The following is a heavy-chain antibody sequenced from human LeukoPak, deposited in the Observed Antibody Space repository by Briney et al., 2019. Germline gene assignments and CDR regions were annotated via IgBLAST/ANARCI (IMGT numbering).Heavy chain of an antibody. CDR1: GGSISSSSYY. D-gene: IGHD2-15*01. Sequence: SETLSLTCTVSGGSISSSSYYWGWIRPPPGKELEWIGSIYYSGSTYYNPSLKSRVTISVDKNQFSLKLSSVTAADTAVYYCARLGYCSGGNCFRYYFDYWGQGILVTVSS. V-gene: IGHV4-39*01. J-gene: IGHJ4*02. CDR2: IYYSGST. CDR3: ARLGYCSGGNCFRYYFDY.